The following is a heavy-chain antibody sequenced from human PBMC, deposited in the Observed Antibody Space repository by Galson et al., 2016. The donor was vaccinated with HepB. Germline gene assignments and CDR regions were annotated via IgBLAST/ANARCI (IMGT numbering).Heavy chain of an antibody. CDR3: ATPDEGSGRIFDY. J-gene: IGHJ4*02. V-gene: IGHV3-7*03. CDR2: IKQAGSER. D-gene: IGHD2-15*01. CDR1: GFTFTTCW. Sequence: SLRLSCAASGFTFTTCWMTWVRQAPGKGLEWVANIKQAGSERYYVDSVKGRFTISRDNAKNSLYLQMNSLRAEDTAVYYCATPDEGSGRIFDYWGQGTLVTVSS.